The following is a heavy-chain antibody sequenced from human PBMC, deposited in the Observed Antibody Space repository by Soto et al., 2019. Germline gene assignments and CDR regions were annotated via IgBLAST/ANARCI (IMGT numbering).Heavy chain of an antibody. CDR2: INGGNGNT. V-gene: IGHV1-3*01. CDR1: GNTVPNYA. J-gene: IGHJ4*02. Sequence: GASVKVSCKASGNTVPNYAIHWVRQAPGQRLEWMGWINGGNGNTYYSQKFQGRVTITRDTSASTAYMELSSLRSEDTAVYYCASGDVAAAGVPLDYWGQGTLVTVSS. D-gene: IGHD6-13*01. CDR3: ASGDVAAAGVPLDY.